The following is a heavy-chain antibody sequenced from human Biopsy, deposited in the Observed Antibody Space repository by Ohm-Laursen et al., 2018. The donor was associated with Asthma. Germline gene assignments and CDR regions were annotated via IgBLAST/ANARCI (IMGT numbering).Heavy chain of an antibody. Sequence: GTLSLTCSVSGGSVSSDKYYWSWIRQPPGKGLEWIAYIFYSGATNYNPALKSRVAQSIDTSKSQFSLRPNSLSAADTAVYYCARGTIVAGIDYWGRGTLVTVSS. CDR1: GGSVSSDKYY. J-gene: IGHJ4*02. D-gene: IGHD5-12*01. CDR3: ARGTIVAGIDY. V-gene: IGHV4-61*01. CDR2: IFYSGAT.